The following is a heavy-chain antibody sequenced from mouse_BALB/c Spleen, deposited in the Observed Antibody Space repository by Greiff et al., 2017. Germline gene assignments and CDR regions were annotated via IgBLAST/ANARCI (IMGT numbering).Heavy chain of an antibody. V-gene: IGHV14-3*02. D-gene: IGHD1-1*01. J-gene: IGHJ4*01. Sequence: VQLQQSGAELVKPGASVKLSCTASGFNIKDTYMHWVKQRPEQGLEWIGRIDPANGNTKYDPKFQGKATIPADTSSNAAYLQLSSLTSEDTAVYYCARLGSSYYAMDYWGQGTSVTVSS. CDR2: IDPANGNT. CDR3: ARLGSSYYAMDY. CDR1: GFNIKDTY.